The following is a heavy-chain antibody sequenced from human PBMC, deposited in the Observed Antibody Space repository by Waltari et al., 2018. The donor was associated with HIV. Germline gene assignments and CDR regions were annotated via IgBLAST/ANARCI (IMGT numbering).Heavy chain of an antibody. V-gene: IGHV3-30-3*01. CDR2: IVDDGNNK. D-gene: IGHD3-22*01. CDR1: GFTFSDYP. CDR3: ARGRNYYDLFDY. Sequence: QVQLVESGGGVVQPGRSLRLSCAASGFTFSDYPMHWVRQAAGMGLEWVAIIVDDGNNKYYTDAVKGRFTSSRDNSRNTLYLQMNSLRAEDTAVYYCARGRNYYDLFDYWGQGTLVTVSS. J-gene: IGHJ4*02.